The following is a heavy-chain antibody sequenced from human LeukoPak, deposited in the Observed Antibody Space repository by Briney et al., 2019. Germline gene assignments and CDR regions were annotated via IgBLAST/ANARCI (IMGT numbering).Heavy chain of an antibody. Sequence: PSETLSLTCTASGGSISSYYWSWIRQPPGKGLEWMGYIYYSGSTNYNPSLKSRVTMIVDTYKNQFSLQLSNVTAADTAVYYYAIDKDYFYSGVVFYIWGQARLVTVSS. D-gene: IGHD3-22*01. CDR1: GGSISSYY. CDR2: IYYSGST. J-gene: IGHJ3*02. V-gene: IGHV4-59*01. CDR3: AIDKDYFYSGVVFYI.